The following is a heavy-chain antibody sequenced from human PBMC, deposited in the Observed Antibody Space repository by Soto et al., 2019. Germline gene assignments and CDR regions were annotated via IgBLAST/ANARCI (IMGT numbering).Heavy chain of an antibody. D-gene: IGHD2-21*01. CDR2: INSDGSAT. J-gene: IGHJ4*02. CDR1: GCTLSDYW. Sequence: GSLILSCAASGCTLSDYWMHWVRQAPGKGLVWVSRINSDGSATDYADSVQGRFTISRDNAKNTLFLQMNSLRAEDTAVYYCSRGKDQHNTRTYSYYDYWGQGTLVTVSS. V-gene: IGHV3-74*01. CDR3: SRGKDQHNTRTYSYYDY.